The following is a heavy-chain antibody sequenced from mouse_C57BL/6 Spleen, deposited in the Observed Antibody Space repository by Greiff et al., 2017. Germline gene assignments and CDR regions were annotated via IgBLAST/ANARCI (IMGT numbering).Heavy chain of an antibody. D-gene: IGHD1-1*01. CDR2: IDPNSGGT. Sequence: QVQLQQPGAELVKPGASVKLSCKASGYTFTSYWMHWVKQRPGRGLEWIGRIDPNSGGTTYNEKFKSKATLTVDKPSSTAYMQLSSLTSEDSAVYYCARCHDYYGSSFWYFDVWGTGTTVTVAS. CDR1: GYTFTSYW. J-gene: IGHJ1*03. CDR3: ARCHDYYGSSFWYFDV. V-gene: IGHV1-72*01.